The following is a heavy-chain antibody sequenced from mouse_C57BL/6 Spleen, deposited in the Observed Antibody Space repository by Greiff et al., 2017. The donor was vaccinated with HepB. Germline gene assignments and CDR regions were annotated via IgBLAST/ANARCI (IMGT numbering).Heavy chain of an antibody. CDR2: FHPYNDDT. CDR1: GYTFTTYP. CDR3: ARGDYGSSGYWYFDV. J-gene: IGHJ1*03. V-gene: IGHV1-47*01. Sequence: QVHVKQSGAELVKPGASVKMSCKASGYTFTTYPIEWMKQNHGKSLEWIGNFHPYNDDTKYNEKFKGKATLTVEKSSSTVYLELSRLTSDDSAVYYCARGDYGSSGYWYFDVWGTGTTVTVSS. D-gene: IGHD1-1*01.